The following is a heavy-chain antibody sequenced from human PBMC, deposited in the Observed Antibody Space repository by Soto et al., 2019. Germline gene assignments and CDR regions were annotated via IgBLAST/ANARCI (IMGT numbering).Heavy chain of an antibody. CDR1: GYTFTSFG. V-gene: IGHV1-8*02. D-gene: IGHD6-13*01. CDR3: ARGGDTSTWYDLDY. J-gene: IGHJ4*02. Sequence: ASVKVSCKASGYTFTSFGINWVRQAPGQGLEWMGWMNPATGNTGYAQKLQGRVTMTTNTSINTAYMELSSLRSEDTAVYFCARGGDTSTWYDLDYWGQGALVTLSS. CDR2: MNPATGNT.